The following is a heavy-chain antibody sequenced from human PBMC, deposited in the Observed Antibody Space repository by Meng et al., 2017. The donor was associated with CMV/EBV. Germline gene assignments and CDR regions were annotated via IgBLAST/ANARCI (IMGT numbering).Heavy chain of an antibody. D-gene: IGHD2-2*02. CDR3: AHRRLPAAIQDNWFDP. CDR2: IYWNDDK. Sequence: SGPTLVKPTQTLTLTCTFSGFSLSTSGVGVGWIRQPTGKALEWPALIYWNDDKRYSPSLKSRLTITKDTSKNQVVLTMTNMDPVDTATYYCAHRRLPAAIQDNWFDPWGQGTLVTVSS. CDR1: GFSLSTSGVG. V-gene: IGHV2-5*01. J-gene: IGHJ5*02.